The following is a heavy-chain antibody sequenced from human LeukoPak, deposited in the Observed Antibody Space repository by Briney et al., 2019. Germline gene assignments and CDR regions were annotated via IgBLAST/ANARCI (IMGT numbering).Heavy chain of an antibody. Sequence: GGSLRLSCTGSGFTFSDYFMAWVRQAPGKGLEWIGRTRNKVNRYTTEYAASVKGRFAISRDDSKNSLYLEMSNLRTEDTAVYYCGRESGFYYYGLDVWGQGTTVVVSS. J-gene: IGHJ6*02. CDR3: GRESGFYYYGLDV. CDR2: TRNKVNRYTT. V-gene: IGHV3-72*01. CDR1: GFTFSDYF.